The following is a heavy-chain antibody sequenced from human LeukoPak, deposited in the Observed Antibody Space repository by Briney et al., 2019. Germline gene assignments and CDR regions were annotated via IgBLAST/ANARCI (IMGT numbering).Heavy chain of an antibody. CDR1: GYTFTSFG. D-gene: IGHD3-10*01. Sequence: GASVKVSCKASGYTFTSFGISWVRQAPGQRLEWMGWINAGNGNTKYSQKFQGRVTITRDTSASTAYMELSSLRSEDTAVYYCARGRGSWFGELPLGYWGQGTLVTVSS. V-gene: IGHV1-3*01. CDR2: INAGNGNT. CDR3: ARGRGSWFGELPLGY. J-gene: IGHJ4*02.